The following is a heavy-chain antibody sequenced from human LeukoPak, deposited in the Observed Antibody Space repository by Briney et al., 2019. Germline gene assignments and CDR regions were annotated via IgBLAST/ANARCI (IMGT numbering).Heavy chain of an antibody. J-gene: IGHJ4*02. CDR1: GGTFSSYA. D-gene: IGHD3-10*01. Sequence: GSSVKVSCKASGGTFSSYAISWVRQAPRQGLEWMGGIIPIFGTANYAQKFQGRVTITADESTSTAYMELSSLRSEDTAVYYCARDGAPGYYYGSGSYYPLFDYWGQGTLVTVSS. CDR2: IIPIFGTA. CDR3: ARDGAPGYYYGSGSYYPLFDY. V-gene: IGHV1-69*01.